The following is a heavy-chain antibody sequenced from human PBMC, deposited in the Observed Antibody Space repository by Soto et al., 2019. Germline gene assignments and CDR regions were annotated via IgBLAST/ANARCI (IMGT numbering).Heavy chain of an antibody. J-gene: IGHJ6*03. D-gene: IGHD1-7*01. Sequence: GASVKVSCKASGGTFSSYTISWVRQAPGQGLEWMGRIIPILGIANYAQKFQGRVTITADKSTSTAYMELSSLRFEDTAVYYCARELELSYYMDVWGKGTTVTVSS. CDR1: GGTFSSYT. CDR2: IIPILGIA. V-gene: IGHV1-69*04. CDR3: ARELELSYYMDV.